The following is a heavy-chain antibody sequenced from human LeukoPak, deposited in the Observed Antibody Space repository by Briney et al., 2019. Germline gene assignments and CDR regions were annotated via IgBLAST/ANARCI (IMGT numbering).Heavy chain of an antibody. Sequence: GGSLRLSCAASGFTVSSNYMSWVRQAPGKGLEWVSVIYSGGSTYYADSVKGRFTISRDNAENTLSLQMNSLRVEDTAVYYCVRGNRGPDYWGQGALVTVSS. J-gene: IGHJ4*02. CDR2: IYSGGST. V-gene: IGHV3-53*01. D-gene: IGHD1-14*01. CDR1: GFTVSSNY. CDR3: VRGNRGPDY.